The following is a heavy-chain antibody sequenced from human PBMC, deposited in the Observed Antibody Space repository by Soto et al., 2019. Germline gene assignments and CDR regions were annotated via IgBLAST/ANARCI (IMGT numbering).Heavy chain of an antibody. V-gene: IGHV3-74*01. CDR3: ARGPIGGSRYFGMDV. D-gene: IGHD1-26*01. Sequence: GGSLRLSCAASGFTFSSYWMHWVRQAPGKGPVWVSRIKSDESSTSYADSVKGRFTISRDNAKNTLYLQMNSLRAEDTAVYYCARGPIGGSRYFGMDVWGQGTTVTVSS. J-gene: IGHJ6*02. CDR2: IKSDESST. CDR1: GFTFSSYW.